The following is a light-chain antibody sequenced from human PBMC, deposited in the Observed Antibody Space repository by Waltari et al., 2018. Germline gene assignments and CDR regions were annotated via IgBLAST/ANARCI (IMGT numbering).Light chain of an antibody. CDR2: DAS. V-gene: IGKV1-33*01. Sequence: DILTTQSLSSLCASVGDRVTIICQASQDISNYLNWYQQKSGKAPKLLIYDASNLETGVPSRFSGSGSGTDFTVTISSLQPEDIATYYCQQYDNLPVTFGQGTRLEIK. CDR1: QDISNY. J-gene: IGKJ5*01. CDR3: QQYDNLPVT.